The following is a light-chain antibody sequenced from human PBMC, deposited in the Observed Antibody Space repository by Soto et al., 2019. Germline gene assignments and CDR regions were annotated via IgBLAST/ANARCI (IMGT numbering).Light chain of an antibody. V-gene: IGKV3-20*01. CDR3: QQYLASPPWT. J-gene: IGKJ1*01. CDR2: GTS. CDR1: QSVNSGY. Sequence: EIVLTQSPGTLSLSPGERATLSCRASQSVNSGYLAWYQQKPGQAPGLLIYGTSTRAAGIPDRFSGSGSGTDFTLTISRLEPEDFAVYSCQQYLASPPWTFGQGTKVE.